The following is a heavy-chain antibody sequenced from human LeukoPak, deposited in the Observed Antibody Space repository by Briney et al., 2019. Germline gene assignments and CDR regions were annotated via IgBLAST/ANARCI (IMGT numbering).Heavy chain of an antibody. V-gene: IGHV3-23*01. CDR3: AKDVYGHDY. CDR1: GFTFDDYA. Sequence: GGSLRLSCAASGFTFDDYAMYWVRQAPGKGLEWVSAISGSGGSTYYADSVKGRFTISRDNSKNTLYLQMNSLRAEDTAVYYCAKDVYGHDYWGQGTLVTVSS. D-gene: IGHD5/OR15-5a*01. CDR2: ISGSGGST. J-gene: IGHJ4*02.